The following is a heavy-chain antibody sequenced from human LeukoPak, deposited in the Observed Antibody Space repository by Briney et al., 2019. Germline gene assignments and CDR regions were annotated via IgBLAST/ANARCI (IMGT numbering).Heavy chain of an antibody. D-gene: IGHD2-15*01. CDR3: ARSAYASSAAK. CDR2: IKQDGSGK. J-gene: IGHJ4*02. Sequence: QSGGSLRLSCAASGFTFSNYWMSWVRQAPGKGLEWVASIKQDGSGKYYVDSVKGRLTISRDNAKNSLYLQMNSLRAEDTAVYFCARSAYASSAAKWGQGTLVTVSS. V-gene: IGHV3-7*01. CDR1: GFTFSNYW.